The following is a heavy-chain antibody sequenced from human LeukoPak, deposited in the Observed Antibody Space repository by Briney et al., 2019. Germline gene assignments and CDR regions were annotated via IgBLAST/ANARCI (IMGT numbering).Heavy chain of an antibody. V-gene: IGHV3-21*01. CDR1: GFIFSNYG. CDR3: ASQYTSSRIFDD. Sequence: GGSLRLSCAASGFIFSNYGMNWVRQAPGKGLEWVSSISSSSTYIYYADSVKGRFTVSRDNAKNSLYLQMNSLRAEDTAVYFCASQYTSSRIFDDWGQGTLVTVSS. CDR2: ISSSSTYI. J-gene: IGHJ4*02. D-gene: IGHD6-13*01.